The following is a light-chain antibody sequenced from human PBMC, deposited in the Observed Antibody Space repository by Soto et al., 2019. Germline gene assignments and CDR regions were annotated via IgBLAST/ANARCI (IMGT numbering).Light chain of an antibody. V-gene: IGLV2-8*01. CDR2: EVS. CDR3: SSYAGSSTLV. Sequence: QSALTQPPSASGSPGQSVTISCTGTSSDVGGYNYVSWYQQHPGKAPKLMIYEVSERPSGVPDRFSGSKSSNTASLTVSGLQAEDEADYYCSSYAGSSTLVFGGGTKVTVL. J-gene: IGLJ2*01. CDR1: SSDVGGYNY.